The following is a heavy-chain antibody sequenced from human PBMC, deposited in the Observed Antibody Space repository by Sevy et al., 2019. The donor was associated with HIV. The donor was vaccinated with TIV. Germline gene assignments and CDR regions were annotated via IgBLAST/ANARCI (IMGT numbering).Heavy chain of an antibody. CDR3: ARDMMLVPGTGSRFDP. Sequence: GGSLRLSCAASGFTFDDYAMHWVRQAPGKGLEWVSHISWNSGSVAYVDSVKGRFTISRDNAKNSLYLQMNSLKAEDTALYYCARDMMLVPGTGSRFDPWGQGTLVTVSS. J-gene: IGHJ5*02. CDR1: GFTFDDYA. CDR2: ISWNSGSV. V-gene: IGHV3-9*01. D-gene: IGHD6-19*01.